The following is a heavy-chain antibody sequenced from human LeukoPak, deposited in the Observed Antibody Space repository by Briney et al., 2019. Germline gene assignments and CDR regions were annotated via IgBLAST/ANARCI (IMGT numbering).Heavy chain of an antibody. CDR3: ARTIAAAGKTYYFDY. CDR1: GGYISSGGYY. Sequence: SETLSLTCTVSGGYISSGGYYWSWIRQHPGKGLEWIGYIYYSGSTYYNPSLKSRVTISVDTSKNQFSLKLSSVTAADTAVYYCARTIAAAGKTYYFDYWGQGTLVTVSS. CDR2: IYYSGST. D-gene: IGHD6-13*01. V-gene: IGHV4-31*03. J-gene: IGHJ4*02.